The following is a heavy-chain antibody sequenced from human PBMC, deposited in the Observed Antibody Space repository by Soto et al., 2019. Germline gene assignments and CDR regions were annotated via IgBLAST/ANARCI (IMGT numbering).Heavy chain of an antibody. CDR2: ISAYNGNT. D-gene: IGHD3-10*01. CDR1: GYTFTSYG. V-gene: IGHV1-18*01. Sequence: QVQLVQSGAEVKKPGASVKVSCKASGYTFTSYGISWVRQAPGQGLEWMGWISAYNGNTNYAQKLQGRVTMTTDTSMSSAYRELGSLISGDTAGYSWEGAHLDTMFRGKSWFAPWGKGPMVTVS. CDR3: EGAHLDTMFRGKSWFAP. J-gene: IGHJ5*02.